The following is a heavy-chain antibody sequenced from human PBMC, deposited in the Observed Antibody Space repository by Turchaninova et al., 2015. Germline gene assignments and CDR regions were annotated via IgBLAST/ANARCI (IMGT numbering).Heavy chain of an antibody. Sequence: QVQLQESGPGLVKPSETLSLTCTVSGGSISSYYWSWIRQPPGKGLDWIGFIFYGGSPNYNPSLTSRGTISVYSSKTQFSLSLSSVTAADTAGYYCARDISPYHDSTVWGQGTLVTVSS. V-gene: IGHV4-59*12. CDR1: GGSISSYY. CDR3: ARDISPYHDSTV. CDR2: IFYGGSP. J-gene: IGHJ4*02. D-gene: IGHD3-22*01.